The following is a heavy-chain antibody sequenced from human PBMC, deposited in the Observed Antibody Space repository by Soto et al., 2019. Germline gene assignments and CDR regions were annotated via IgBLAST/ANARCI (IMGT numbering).Heavy chain of an antibody. CDR3: TRWNGYGDL. V-gene: IGHV3-23*01. CDR2: VSGGSGVT. J-gene: IGHJ5*02. CDR1: GFSFSTYG. Sequence: EMQLLESGGGLVQPGGSLRLSCVVSGFSFSTYGVTWVRQAPGKGLEWVCGVSGGSGVTHYTDSVKGRFTISGDDSKNTVYLQMHSLRGQDTAVYYCTRWNGYGDLWGQGTLVTVSS. D-gene: IGHD1-1*01.